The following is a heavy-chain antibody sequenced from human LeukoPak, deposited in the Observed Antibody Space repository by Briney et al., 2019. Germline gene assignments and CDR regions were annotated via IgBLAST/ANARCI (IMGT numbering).Heavy chain of an antibody. Sequence: PSETLSLTCTVSGGSISSYYWSWIRQPPGKGLEWIGYIYYSGSTNYNPSLKSRVTISVDTSKNQFSLKLSSVTAADTAVYYCARRGSNWGDWYFDYWGQGTLVTVSS. D-gene: IGHD7-27*01. J-gene: IGHJ4*02. CDR2: IYYSGST. CDR1: GGSISSYY. CDR3: ARRGSNWGDWYFDY. V-gene: IGHV4-59*08.